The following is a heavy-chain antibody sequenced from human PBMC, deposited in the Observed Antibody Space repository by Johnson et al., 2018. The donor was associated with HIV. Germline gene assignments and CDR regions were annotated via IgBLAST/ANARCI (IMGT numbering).Heavy chain of an antibody. CDR3: ARRTVTALFDI. J-gene: IGHJ3*02. D-gene: IGHD4-17*01. V-gene: IGHV3-11*04. Sequence: QVQLVESGGGLVKPGGSLRLSCAASGFTFSDYYMTWIRQAPGKGLEWLSFISSSGDIIRYADSVKGRFTISRDNAKNSLILQMNSLRDEDTAVYCCARRTVTALFDIWGQGTLVTVSS. CDR2: ISSSGDII. CDR1: GFTFSDYY.